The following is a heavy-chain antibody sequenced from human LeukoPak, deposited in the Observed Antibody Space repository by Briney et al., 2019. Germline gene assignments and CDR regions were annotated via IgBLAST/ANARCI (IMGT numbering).Heavy chain of an antibody. CDR2: INHSGST. V-gene: IGHV4-34*01. CDR1: GGSFSGYY. D-gene: IGHD6-6*01. J-gene: IGHJ4*02. Sequence: SETLSLTCAVYGGSFSGYYWSWIRQPPGKGLEWIGEINHSGSTNYNPPLKSRVTISVDTSKNQLSLKLSSVTAEDTAVYYCAKGPSIAAPDYWGQGTLVTVSS. CDR3: AKGPSIAAPDY.